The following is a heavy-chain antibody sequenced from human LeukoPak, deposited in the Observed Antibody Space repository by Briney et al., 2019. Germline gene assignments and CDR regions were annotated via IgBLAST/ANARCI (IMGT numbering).Heavy chain of an antibody. Sequence: PSETLSLTCTVSGGSISSSSYYWGWIRQPPGKGLEWIGSIYYSGSTYYNPSLKSRVTISVDTSKNQFSLKLSSVTAADTAVYYCARHGGCSGGSCYYPAAVDYWGQGTLVTVSS. CDR3: ARHGGCSGGSCYYPAAVDY. D-gene: IGHD2-15*01. CDR2: IYYSGST. J-gene: IGHJ4*02. V-gene: IGHV4-39*01. CDR1: GGSISSSSYY.